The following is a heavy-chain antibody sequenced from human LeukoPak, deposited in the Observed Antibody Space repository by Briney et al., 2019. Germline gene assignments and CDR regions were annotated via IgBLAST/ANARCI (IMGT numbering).Heavy chain of an antibody. CDR2: VNPKSGDT. V-gene: IGHV1-8*01. CDR3: ARNQYGFGRN. D-gene: IGHD3-16*01. CDR1: GYTFTSYD. J-gene: IGHJ4*02. Sequence: GASVKVSCRASGYTFTSYDINWVRQAPGDGLEWMGWVNPKSGDTRYAQKFQGRVTMTRDTSISTAYMELSSLTSEDTAVYYCARNQYGFGRNWGQGTLVTVSS.